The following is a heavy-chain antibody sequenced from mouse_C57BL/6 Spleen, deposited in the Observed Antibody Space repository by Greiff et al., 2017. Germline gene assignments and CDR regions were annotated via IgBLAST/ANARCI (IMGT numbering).Heavy chain of an antibody. J-gene: IGHJ3*01. D-gene: IGHD2-4*01. CDR2: FYPGSGSI. CDR3: ARHERDYGWFAF. CDR1: GYTFTEYT. V-gene: IGHV1-62-2*01. Sequence: LVESGAELVKPGASVKLSCKASGYTFTEYTIHWVKQRSGQGLEWIGWFYPGSGSITYNEKFKDKATLTADKSSSTVYMELSRLTSEDSAVXFCARHERDYGWFAFWGQGTLVTVSA.